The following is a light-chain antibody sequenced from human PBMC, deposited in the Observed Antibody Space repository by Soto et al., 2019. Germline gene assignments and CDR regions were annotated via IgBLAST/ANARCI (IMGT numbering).Light chain of an antibody. CDR1: QSVSSSY. V-gene: IGKV3-20*01. CDR3: QQYGSSPPWT. Sequence: EIVLTQSPGTLSLSPGERATLSCRASQSVSSSYLAWYQQKPGQAPRLLIYGASSRATGIPDRFSGSGSGTDVTLTISRLEPEDLAVYYCQQYGSSPPWTFGQGTKVEIK. CDR2: GAS. J-gene: IGKJ1*01.